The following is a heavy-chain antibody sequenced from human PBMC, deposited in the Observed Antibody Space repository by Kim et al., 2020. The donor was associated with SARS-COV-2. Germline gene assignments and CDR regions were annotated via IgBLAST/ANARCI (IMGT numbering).Heavy chain of an antibody. D-gene: IGHD6-19*01. J-gene: IGHJ4*02. Sequence: GGSLRLSCAASGFTFDDYAMPWVRQAPGKGLEWVSGISWNSGSIGYADSVKGRFTISRDNDKTSLYLQMNSLRAEATALYYCAKDIGYSSGHIDYWGQGT. CDR1: GFTFDDYA. CDR2: ISWNSGSI. CDR3: AKDIGYSSGHIDY. V-gene: IGHV3-9*01.